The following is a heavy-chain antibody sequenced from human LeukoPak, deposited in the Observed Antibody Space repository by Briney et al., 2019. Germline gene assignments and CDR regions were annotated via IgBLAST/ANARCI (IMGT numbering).Heavy chain of an antibody. D-gene: IGHD2-2*02. Sequence: GASVKVSCKASGYTFTGYYIHWVRQAPGQGLEWMGWINPNSGGTNYAQKFQGRVTMTRDTSISTAYMEPSRLRSDDTAVYYCARDRDCSSTSCYSWFDPWGQGTLVTVSS. J-gene: IGHJ5*02. CDR2: INPNSGGT. V-gene: IGHV1-2*02. CDR3: ARDRDCSSTSCYSWFDP. CDR1: GYTFTGYY.